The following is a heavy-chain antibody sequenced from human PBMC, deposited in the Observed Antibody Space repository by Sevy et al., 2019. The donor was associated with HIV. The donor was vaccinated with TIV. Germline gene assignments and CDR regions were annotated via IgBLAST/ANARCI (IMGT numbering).Heavy chain of an antibody. V-gene: IGHV1-24*01. D-gene: IGHD3-22*01. CDR3: ATTKEYYDSSGYPFDS. CDR1: GYTLTEFS. J-gene: IGHJ4*02. Sequence: ASVKVSCKVPGYTLTEFSMHWVRQAPGKGLEWMGTFDPEDGERIYSQKFQVRFTMTEDTSTHIAYMELNSLGSEDTAVYYCATTKEYYDSSGYPFDSWGQGTLVTVSS. CDR2: FDPEDGER.